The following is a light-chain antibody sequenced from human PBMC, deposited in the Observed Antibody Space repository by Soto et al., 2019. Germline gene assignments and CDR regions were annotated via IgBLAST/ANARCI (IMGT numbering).Light chain of an antibody. V-gene: IGKV3-15*01. CDR2: GAS. CDR1: PSGSSSY. CDR3: QQYNNWPSWT. Sequence: VFTHSPVTVSFSQGSTSTLSCRASPSGSSSYLAWYQQRPGQAPRLLIYGASTRATGIPARFSGSGSGTEFTLTISSLQSEDFAVYYCQQYNNWPSWTFGQGTKV. J-gene: IGKJ1*01.